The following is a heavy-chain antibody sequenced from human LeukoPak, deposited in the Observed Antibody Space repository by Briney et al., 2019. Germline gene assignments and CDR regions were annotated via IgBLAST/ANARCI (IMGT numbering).Heavy chain of an antibody. D-gene: IGHD3-10*01. CDR1: GGSISSSSYY. CDR2: IYYSGST. V-gene: IGHV4-39*01. CDR3: ARPGSGSYYNGLDY. J-gene: IGHJ4*02. Sequence: SETLSLTCTVSGGSISSSSYYWGWIRQPPGKGLEWLGSIYYSGSTYYNPSLKSRVTISVDTSKNQFSLKLSSVTAADTAVYYCARPGSGSYYNGLDYWGQGTLVTVSS.